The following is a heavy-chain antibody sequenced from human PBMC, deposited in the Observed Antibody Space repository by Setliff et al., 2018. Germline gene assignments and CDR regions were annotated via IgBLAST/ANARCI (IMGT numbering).Heavy chain of an antibody. CDR3: ARDHAADY. CDR2: VNSDGSST. CDR1: GFTFVNYW. J-gene: IGHJ4*02. D-gene: IGHD6-13*01. V-gene: IGHV3-74*01. Sequence: GGSLRLSCAASGFTFVNYWMHWVRQAPGKGLVWVSRVNSDGSSTIYADSVKGRFTISRDNAENSLYLQMTSLRAEDTAIYYCARDHAADYWGQGTLVTVSS.